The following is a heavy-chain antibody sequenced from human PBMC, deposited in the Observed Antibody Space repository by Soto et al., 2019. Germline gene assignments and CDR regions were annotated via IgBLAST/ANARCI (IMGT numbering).Heavy chain of an antibody. Sequence: SETLPLTCTVSGCSLSRGGYYLRWVRPHPGKGLEWIGYIYYSGSTYYNPSLKSRVTISVDTSKNQFSLKLSSVTAADTAVYYCARDRGLRYFDWSSPFDYWGQGTLVTVSS. CDR1: GCSLSRGGYY. J-gene: IGHJ4*02. D-gene: IGHD3-9*01. V-gene: IGHV4-31*03. CDR2: IYYSGST. CDR3: ARDRGLRYFDWSSPFDY.